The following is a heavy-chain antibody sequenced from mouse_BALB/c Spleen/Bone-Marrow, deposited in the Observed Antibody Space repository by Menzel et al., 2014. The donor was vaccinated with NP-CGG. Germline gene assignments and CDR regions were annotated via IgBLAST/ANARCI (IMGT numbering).Heavy chain of an antibody. CDR2: IDPVNADT. CDR1: GFNIKDTY. CDR3: VRAARTFDY. J-gene: IGHJ2*01. V-gene: IGHV14-3*02. D-gene: IGHD3-1*01. Sequence: VQLQQSGAELVKPGASVKLSCTASGFNIKDTYIHWVKQRPEQGLEWIGRIDPVNADTKYGPKFQGKATITADTSSNTVYLQFISLTSEDTAIYYCVRAARTFDYWGQGTTLTVSS.